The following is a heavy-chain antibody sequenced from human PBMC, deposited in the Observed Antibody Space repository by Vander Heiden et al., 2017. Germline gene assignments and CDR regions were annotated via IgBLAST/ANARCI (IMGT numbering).Heavy chain of an antibody. Sequence: QVQLVESGGGVVQPGRSLRLTCAASGFTFSSYGMHWVRPAPGKGLGWVAVIWYDGSNKYYADSVKGRFTISRDNSKNTLYLQMNSLRAEDTAVYYCASGGWGATYYFDYWGQGTLVTVSS. D-gene: IGHD1-26*01. V-gene: IGHV3-33*01. CDR1: GFTFSSYG. CDR2: IWYDGSNK. CDR3: ASGGWGATYYFDY. J-gene: IGHJ4*02.